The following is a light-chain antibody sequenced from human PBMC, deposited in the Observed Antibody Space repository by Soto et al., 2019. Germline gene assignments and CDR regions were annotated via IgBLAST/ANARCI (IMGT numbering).Light chain of an antibody. J-gene: IGLJ1*01. V-gene: IGLV1-44*01. CDR3: AAWDDSLNGLYV. CDR2: SNN. Sequence: QSVLTQPPSASGTPGQRVTISCSGSSSNIGSNTVNWYQQLPGTAPKLLIYSNNQRPAGVPDRFSGSKSGTSASLAISGLQSEDEADYYCAAWDDSLNGLYVFGNGTKVTDL. CDR1: SSNIGSNT.